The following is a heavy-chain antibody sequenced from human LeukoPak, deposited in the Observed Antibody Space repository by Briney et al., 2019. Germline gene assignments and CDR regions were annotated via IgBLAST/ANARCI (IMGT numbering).Heavy chain of an antibody. Sequence: GGSLRLSCAASGFTFSYYTMNWVRQAPGKGLEWVSSISSSSSYIYYADSVKGRFTISRDNAKNSLYLQMNSLRAEDTAVYYCARVYSGSRFDYWGQGTLVTVSS. CDR1: GFTFSYYT. V-gene: IGHV3-21*01. CDR2: ISSSSSYI. CDR3: ARVYSGSRFDY. D-gene: IGHD1-26*01. J-gene: IGHJ4*02.